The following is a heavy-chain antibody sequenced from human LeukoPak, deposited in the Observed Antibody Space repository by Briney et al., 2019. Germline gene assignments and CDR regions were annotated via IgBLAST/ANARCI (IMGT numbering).Heavy chain of an antibody. CDR3: ARDFVVVVAATLNAFDI. CDR1: GFTFSSYS. V-gene: IGHV3-48*02. CDR2: ISSSSSTI. J-gene: IGHJ3*02. Sequence: GGSRRLSCAASGFTFSSYSMNWVRQAPGKGLEWVSYISSSSSTIYYADSVKGRFTISRDNAKNSLYLQMNSLRDEDTAVYYCARDFVVVVAATLNAFDIWGQGTMVTVSS. D-gene: IGHD2-15*01.